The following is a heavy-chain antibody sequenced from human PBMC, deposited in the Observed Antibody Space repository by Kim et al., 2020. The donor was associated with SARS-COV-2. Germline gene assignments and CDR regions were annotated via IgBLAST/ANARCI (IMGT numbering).Heavy chain of an antibody. CDR3: ARHGSWYGGWYFDL. D-gene: IGHD6-13*01. J-gene: IGHJ2*01. V-gene: IGHV4-59*08. Sequence: NPSLTSRVTISVDTSKHQFSLKLSSVTAADTAVYYCARHGSWYGGWYFDLWGRGTLVTVSS.